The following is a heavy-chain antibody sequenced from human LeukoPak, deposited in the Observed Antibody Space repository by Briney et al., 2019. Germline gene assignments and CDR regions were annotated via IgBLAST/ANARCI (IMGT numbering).Heavy chain of an antibody. V-gene: IGHV3-23*01. Sequence: GGSLRLSCVASGFTYKDYTMSWVRQAPGKGLEWVSGIGGSGDDTYYADSVKGRFTISRDNSKNTIYLQMNSLRVEDAAIYYCAKDGGPSSSGSQFFNYWGQGALVTVSS. D-gene: IGHD1-26*01. CDR2: IGGSGDDT. J-gene: IGHJ4*02. CDR3: AKDGGPSSSGSQFFNY. CDR1: GFTYKDYT.